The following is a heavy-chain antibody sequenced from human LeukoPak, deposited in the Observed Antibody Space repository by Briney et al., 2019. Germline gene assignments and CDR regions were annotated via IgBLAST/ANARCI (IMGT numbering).Heavy chain of an antibody. J-gene: IGHJ4*02. CDR3: ARLLDWRFDY. V-gene: IGHV3-21*01. CDR2: ISRSSSYI. CDR1: GFTFSSYS. D-gene: IGHD3-9*01. Sequence: SGGSLRLSCAASGFTFSSYSMNWVRQAPGKGLEWVSSISRSSSYIYYADSVKGRFTISRDNAKNSLYLQMNSLRAEDTAVYYCARLLDWRFDYWGQGTLVTVSS.